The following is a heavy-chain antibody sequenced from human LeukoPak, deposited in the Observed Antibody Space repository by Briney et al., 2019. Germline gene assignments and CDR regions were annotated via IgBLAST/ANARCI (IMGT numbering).Heavy chain of an antibody. J-gene: IGHJ4*02. D-gene: IGHD3-16*02. CDR2: INHSGST. CDR1: GGSFSGYY. Sequence: SETLSLTCAVYGGSFSGYYWSWIRQPPGKGLEWMGEINHSGSTNYNPSLKSRVTISVDTSKNQFSLKLSSVTAADTAVYYCARSMAAFGGVIAQHAAGPFDYWGQGTLVTVSS. V-gene: IGHV4-34*01. CDR3: ARSMAAFGGVIAQHAAGPFDY.